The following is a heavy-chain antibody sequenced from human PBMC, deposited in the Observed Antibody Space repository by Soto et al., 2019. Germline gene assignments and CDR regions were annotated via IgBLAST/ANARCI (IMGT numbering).Heavy chain of an antibody. Sequence: QVQLVESGGGVVQPERSQRLSCTASKFTFASYVMHWVRQAPGEGLEWVALISFDGTNKYYADYLKGRFTISRDNSKNTMYLQMNSLRPEDTAVYYCAREMIPMIMGGMSAMDVWGQGTTVTVS. J-gene: IGHJ6*02. CDR3: AREMIPMIMGGMSAMDV. V-gene: IGHV3-30*04. CDR2: ISFDGTNK. D-gene: IGHD3-22*01. CDR1: KFTFASYV.